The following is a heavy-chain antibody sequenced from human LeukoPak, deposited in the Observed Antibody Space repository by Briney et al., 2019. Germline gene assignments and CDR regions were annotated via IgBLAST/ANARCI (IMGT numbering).Heavy chain of an antibody. CDR3: ARAMTTFYMDV. V-gene: IGHV1-2*02. D-gene: IGHD3-22*01. J-gene: IGHJ6*03. CDR1: GYTFTSYD. Sequence: ASVKVSCKASGYTFTSYDINWVRQATGQGLEWMGWMNPNSGGTNYAQKFQGRVTMTRDTSISTAYMELSRLRSDDTAVYYCARAMTTFYMDVWGKGTTVTISS. CDR2: MNPNSGGT.